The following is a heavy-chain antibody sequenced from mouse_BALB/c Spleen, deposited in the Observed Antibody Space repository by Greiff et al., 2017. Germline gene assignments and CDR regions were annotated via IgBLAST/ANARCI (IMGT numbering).Heavy chain of an antibody. J-gene: IGHJ2*01. CDR2: ISYDGSN. CDR3: ARVLRRYFDY. Sequence: EVQLQQSGPGLVKPSQSLSLTCSVTGYSITSGYYWNWIRQFPGNKLEWMGYISYDGSNNYNPSLKNRISITRDTSKNQFFLKLNSVTTEDTATYYCARVLRRYFDYWGQGTTLTVSS. V-gene: IGHV3-6*02. CDR1: GYSITSGYY. D-gene: IGHD1-1*01.